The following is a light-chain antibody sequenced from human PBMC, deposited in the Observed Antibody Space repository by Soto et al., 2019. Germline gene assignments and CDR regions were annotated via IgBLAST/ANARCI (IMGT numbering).Light chain of an antibody. V-gene: IGKV3-11*01. CDR2: DAS. CDR3: QQYHNWPRT. CDR1: QSVSSY. J-gene: IGKJ1*01. Sequence: EIVLTQSPATLSLSPGERATLSCRASQSVSSYLAWYQQKPGQAPRLLIYDASNRATGIPARFSGSGSGTDFTLTISSMQSADFAVYYCQQYHNWPRTFGQGTKVDIK.